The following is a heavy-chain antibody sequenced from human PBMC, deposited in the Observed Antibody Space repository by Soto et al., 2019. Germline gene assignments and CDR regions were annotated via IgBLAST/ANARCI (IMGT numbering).Heavy chain of an antibody. Sequence: ASVKVSCKASGYTFTNYGINWVRQAPGQGPEWMGWISGYNGETKYAQSLHGRVTMTTDTSTSTAYMELRSLRSDDTAVYYCARGGSSWSAEYYQHWGQGTLVIVSS. V-gene: IGHV1-18*01. CDR1: GYTFTNYG. CDR2: ISGYNGET. D-gene: IGHD6-19*01. CDR3: ARGGSSWSAEYYQH. J-gene: IGHJ1*01.